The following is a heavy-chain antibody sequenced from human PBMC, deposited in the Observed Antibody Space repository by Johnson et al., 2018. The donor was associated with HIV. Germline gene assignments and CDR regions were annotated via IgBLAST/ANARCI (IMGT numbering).Heavy chain of an antibody. V-gene: IGHV3-30*04. Sequence: QVQLVESGGGVVQPGRSLRLSCVASGFTFSDYAVHWVRQAPGKGLEWVAVISYDAKNKYYADSVKGRFTISRDNSKNTLYLQMNSLRAEDTAVYYCAKVDDYGDWGGAFDIWGQGTMVTVSS. J-gene: IGHJ3*02. CDR2: ISYDAKNK. CDR3: AKVDDYGDWGGAFDI. CDR1: GFTFSDYA. D-gene: IGHD4-17*01.